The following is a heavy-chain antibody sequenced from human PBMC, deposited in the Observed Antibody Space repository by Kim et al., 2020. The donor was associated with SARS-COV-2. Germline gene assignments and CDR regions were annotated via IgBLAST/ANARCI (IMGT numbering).Heavy chain of an antibody. CDR2: INDNGGST. V-gene: IGHV3-64D*09. D-gene: IGHD2-2*03. Sequence: GGSLRLSFSASGFTFSSYAMHWVRQAPGKGLEYVSGINDNGGSTYYADSVKGRFTISRDNSMGTLYLQMNSLRLEDTAVYYCVIGYYFDYWGQGTLVTVS. CDR1: GFTFSSYA. CDR3: VIGYYFDY. J-gene: IGHJ4*02.